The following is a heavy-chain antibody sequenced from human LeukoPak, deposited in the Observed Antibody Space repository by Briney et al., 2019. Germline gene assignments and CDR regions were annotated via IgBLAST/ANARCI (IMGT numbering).Heavy chain of an antibody. D-gene: IGHD6-13*01. V-gene: IGHV4-4*02. CDR3: ARSPRRGSSWYPRRSSNWFDP. CDR2: IYHSGST. Sequence: PSETLSLTCAVSGGSISSSNWWSWVRQPPGKGLEWIGEIYHSGSTNYNPSLKSRVTISVDKSKNQFSLKLSSVTAADTAVYYCARSPRRGSSWYPRRSSNWFDPWGQGTLVTVSS. J-gene: IGHJ5*02. CDR1: GGSISSSNW.